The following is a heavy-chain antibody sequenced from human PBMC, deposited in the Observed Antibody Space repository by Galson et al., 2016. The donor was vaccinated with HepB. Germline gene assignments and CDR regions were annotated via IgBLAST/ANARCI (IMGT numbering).Heavy chain of an antibody. CDR3: ARVAQVPYWNIDY. CDR2: TYYRSKWYN. Sequence: CAISGDSVSSNSAAWNWIRQSPSRGLEWLGRTYYRSKWYNDYAESVKSRITINPDTSNNQFSLRLTSVTAADTALYFCARVAQVPYWNIDYWGRGTLVAVSS. CDR1: GDSVSSNSAA. D-gene: IGHD1/OR15-1a*01. V-gene: IGHV6-1*01. J-gene: IGHJ4*02.